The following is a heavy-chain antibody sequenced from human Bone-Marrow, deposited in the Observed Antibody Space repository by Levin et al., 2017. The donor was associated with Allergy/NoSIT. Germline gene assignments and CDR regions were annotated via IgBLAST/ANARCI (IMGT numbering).Heavy chain of an antibody. CDR3: ARLGGRQLAGY. CDR1: GVSISISTYF. D-gene: IGHD6-13*01. J-gene: IGHJ4*02. V-gene: IGHV4-39*01. CDR2: MFNSEST. Sequence: SQTLSLTCTVSGVSISISTYFWGWIRQPPGKGLEWIGSMFNSESTSYNPSLESRVTISVDTSKNQFSLKLSAVTAADTAVYYCARLGGRQLAGYWGQGILVTVS.